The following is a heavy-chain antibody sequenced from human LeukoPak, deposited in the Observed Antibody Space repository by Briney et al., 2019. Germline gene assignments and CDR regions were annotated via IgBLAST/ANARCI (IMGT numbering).Heavy chain of an antibody. J-gene: IGHJ4*02. CDR3: ARERRRAVDS. V-gene: IGHV4-4*02. CDR1: GGSISSENW. Sequence: SETLSLTCAVSGGSISSENWWTWVRQPPGKGLEWIGEIYHRGGINYNPSLKSRVAISLYKSKNQFSLKLFSVTAADTAFYYCARERRRAVDSWGQGSLVTVSS. CDR2: IYHRGGI.